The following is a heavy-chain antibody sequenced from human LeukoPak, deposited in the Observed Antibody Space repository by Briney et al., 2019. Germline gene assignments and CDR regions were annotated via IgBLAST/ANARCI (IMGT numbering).Heavy chain of an antibody. CDR1: GGSISSYY. CDR3: ARAVDFWSGSYYFDY. J-gene: IGHJ4*02. V-gene: IGHV4-59*01. Sequence: SQTLSLTCTVSGGSISSYYWSWIRQPPGKGLEWIGYIYYSGSTNYNPSLKSRVTISVDTSKNQFSLKLSSVTAADTAVYYCARAVDFWSGSYYFDYWGQGTLVTVSS. D-gene: IGHD3-3*01. CDR2: IYYSGST.